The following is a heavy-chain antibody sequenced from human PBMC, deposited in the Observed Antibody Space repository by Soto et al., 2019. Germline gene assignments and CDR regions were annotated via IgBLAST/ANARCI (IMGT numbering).Heavy chain of an antibody. J-gene: IGHJ5*02. CDR3: ALRVVGAAKWFDP. D-gene: IGHD1-26*01. CDR2: IIPIFGTA. V-gene: IGHV1-69*13. Sequence: SVKVSFKASGGTFSRYAISWLRQAPGQGLEWMGGIIPIFGTANYAQKFQGRVTITADESTSTAYMELSSLRSEDTAVYYCALRVVGAAKWFDPWGQGTLVTVSS. CDR1: GGTFSRYA.